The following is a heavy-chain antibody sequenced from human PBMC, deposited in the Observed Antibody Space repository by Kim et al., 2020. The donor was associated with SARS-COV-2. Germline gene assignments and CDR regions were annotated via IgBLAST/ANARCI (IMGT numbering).Heavy chain of an antibody. Sequence: GGSLRLSCAASGFTFSSYSMNWVRQAPGKGLEWVSSISSSSSYIYYADSVKGRFTISRDNAKNSLYLQMNSLRAEDTAVYYCARAMERWLQLAASDAFDIWGQRTLVTVSS. D-gene: IGHD5-12*01. CDR1: GFTFSSYS. CDR2: ISSSSSYI. J-gene: IGHJ3*02. V-gene: IGHV3-21*04. CDR3: ARAMERWLQLAASDAFDI.